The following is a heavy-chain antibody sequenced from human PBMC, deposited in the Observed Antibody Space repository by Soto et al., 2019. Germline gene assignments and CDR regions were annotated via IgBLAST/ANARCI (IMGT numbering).Heavy chain of an antibody. CDR1: GYSFNIYW. D-gene: IGHD6-13*01. CDR3: ARTSAAGKYYYGMGV. V-gene: IGHV5-51*01. CDR2: VYPDDSDT. J-gene: IGHJ6*02. Sequence: LGESLKISCKASGYSFNIYWIGWVRQLPGKGLEWMGVVYPDDSDTRYSPSFQGQVTISADKSISTAYLQWSSLKASDTAMYYCARTSAAGKYYYGMGVWGQGTTVTVSS.